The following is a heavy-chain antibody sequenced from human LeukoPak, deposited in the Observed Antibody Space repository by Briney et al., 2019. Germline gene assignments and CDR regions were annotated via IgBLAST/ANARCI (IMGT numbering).Heavy chain of an antibody. CDR3: AKRGVVIRAVLVVGFHKEAYYFDS. D-gene: IGHD2-15*01. J-gene: IGHJ4*02. CDR2: ISDRGGST. CDR1: GITLSNYG. Sequence: GGSLRLSCVVSGITLSNYGMSWVRQAPGKGLEWVAGISDRGGSTNYADSVRGRFTISRDNPKNTLYLQMNSLRSEDTAVYFCAKRGVVIRAVLVVGFHKEAYYFDSWGQGALVTVSS. V-gene: IGHV3-23*01.